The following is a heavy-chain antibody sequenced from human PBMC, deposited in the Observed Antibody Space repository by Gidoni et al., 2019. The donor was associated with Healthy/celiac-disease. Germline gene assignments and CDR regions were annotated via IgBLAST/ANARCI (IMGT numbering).Heavy chain of an antibody. J-gene: IGHJ4*02. V-gene: IGHV3-9*01. CDR3: AKGTYDSSGYYDY. CDR2: ISWNSGSI. Sequence: EVQLVESGVGLVQPGRSLRLPFAASGFPFADYAMHWVRQAPGQGLEWVSGISWNSGSIGYADSVKGRFTISRDNAKNSLYLQMNSLRAEDTALYYCAKGTYDSSGYYDYWGQGTLVTVSS. D-gene: IGHD3-22*01. CDR1: GFPFADYA.